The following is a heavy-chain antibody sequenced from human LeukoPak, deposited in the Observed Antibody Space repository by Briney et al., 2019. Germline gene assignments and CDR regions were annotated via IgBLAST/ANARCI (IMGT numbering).Heavy chain of an antibody. CDR1: GDSISSYY. CDR2: IYYSGST. D-gene: IGHD3-10*01. V-gene: IGHV4-59*08. CDR3: ARHYPYGSGGYSPFYFDY. J-gene: IGHJ4*02. Sequence: SETLSLTCTVPGDSISSYYWSWTRQPPGKGLEWIGYIYYSGSTNYNPSLKSRVTISVDTSKNQFSLKLSSVTAADTGVYYCARHYPYGSGGYSPFYFDYWGQGTLVTVSS.